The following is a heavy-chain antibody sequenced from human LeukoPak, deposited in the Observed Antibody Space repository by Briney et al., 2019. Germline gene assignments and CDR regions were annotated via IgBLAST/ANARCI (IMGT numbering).Heavy chain of an antibody. D-gene: IGHD3-16*01. Sequence: SETLSLTCTLSGGSISSYFWTWIRQPPGKGLEWIGYVSDSGSTNYNPSLESRGTISVDTSKNQFSLKLSSVTAADTAVYYCARARPHPLTGYFDYWGQGTLVTVSS. CDR1: GGSISSYF. CDR3: ARARPHPLTGYFDY. J-gene: IGHJ4*02. V-gene: IGHV4-59*01. CDR2: VSDSGST.